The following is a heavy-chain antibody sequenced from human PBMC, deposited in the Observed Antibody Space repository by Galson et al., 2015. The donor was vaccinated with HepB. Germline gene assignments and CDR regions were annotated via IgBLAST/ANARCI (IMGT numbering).Heavy chain of an antibody. Sequence: SVKVSCKVSGYTLTELPMHWVRQAPGKGLEWMGGFDPEDGETIYAQKFQGRVTMTEDTSTDTAYMELSSLRSEDTAVYYCATDLSAGIAAAGDAFDIWGQGTMVTVSS. CDR3: ATDLSAGIAAAGDAFDI. CDR2: FDPEDGET. CDR1: GYTLTELP. D-gene: IGHD6-13*01. J-gene: IGHJ3*02. V-gene: IGHV1-24*01.